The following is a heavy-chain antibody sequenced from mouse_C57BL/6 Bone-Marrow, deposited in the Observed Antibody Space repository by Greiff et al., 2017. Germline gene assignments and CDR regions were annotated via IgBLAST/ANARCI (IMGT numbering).Heavy chain of an antibody. CDR3: ARRKANWDGFDY. CDR2: INPNNGGT. V-gene: IGHV1-22*01. Sequence: DVKLQESGPELVKPGASVKMSCKASGYTFTDYNMHWVKQSHGKSLEWIGYINPNNGGTSYNQKFKGKATLTVNKSSSTAYMELRSLTSEDSAVYYCARRKANWDGFDYWGQGTTLTVSS. J-gene: IGHJ2*01. D-gene: IGHD4-1*01. CDR1: GYTFTDYN.